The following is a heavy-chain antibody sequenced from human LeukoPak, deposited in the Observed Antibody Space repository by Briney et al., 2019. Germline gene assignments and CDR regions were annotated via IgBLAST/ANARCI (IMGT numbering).Heavy chain of an antibody. D-gene: IGHD3-10*01. CDR2: FYYSGST. V-gene: IGHV4-39*01. CDR3: ARHERSSIAMIRGVKPKKWFDP. J-gene: IGHJ5*02. CDR1: GGSISSSSYY. Sequence: SETLSLTCSVSGGSISSSSYYWGWLRQPPGKELEWIGSFYYSGSTYYNPSLKSRITISVDTSKNQFSLRLSSVTAADTAVYYCARHERSSIAMIRGVKPKKWFDPWGQGTLVTVSS.